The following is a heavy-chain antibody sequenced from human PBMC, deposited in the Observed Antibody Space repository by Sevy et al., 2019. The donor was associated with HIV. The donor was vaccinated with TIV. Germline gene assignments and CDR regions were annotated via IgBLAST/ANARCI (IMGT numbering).Heavy chain of an antibody. D-gene: IGHD3-22*01. CDR2: TYYRSKWYN. Sequence: SQTLSLTCAISGDSVSSNSATWNWVRQSPSRGLEWLGRTYYRSKWYNDYALSVKSRITINPDTSKNQFSLQLNSVTPEDTAVYYCARVHDRSGSIYSDAFDIWGQGTMVTVSS. CDR1: GDSVSSNSAT. CDR3: ARVHDRSGSIYSDAFDI. J-gene: IGHJ3*02. V-gene: IGHV6-1*01.